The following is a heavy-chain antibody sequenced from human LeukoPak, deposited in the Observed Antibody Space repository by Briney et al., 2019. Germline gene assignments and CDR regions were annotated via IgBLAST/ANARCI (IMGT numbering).Heavy chain of an antibody. V-gene: IGHV4-38-2*02. Sequence: PSETLSLTCIVSGYSITSGYHWGWIRQTPGKGLEWIGTMYHSGNINYNPSLKSRVTISVDTSKNQFSLKLSSVTAADTAVYYCASLMVDDYWGQGTLVTVSS. J-gene: IGHJ4*02. D-gene: IGHD2-8*01. CDR2: MYHSGNI. CDR3: ASLMVDDY. CDR1: GYSITSGYH.